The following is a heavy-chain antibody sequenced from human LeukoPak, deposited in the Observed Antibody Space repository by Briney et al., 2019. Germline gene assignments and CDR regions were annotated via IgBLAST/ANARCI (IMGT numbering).Heavy chain of an antibody. CDR2: IRSKANNYAT. Sequence: GGSLRLSCAASGFIFSDSAMHWVRQASGKGLEWVGRIRSKANNYATTYAASVKGRFTISRDDSKNTAYPQMNSLKIEDTAVYYCTRPCAGDCTDNYWGQGTLVTVSS. CDR3: TRPCAGDCTDNY. V-gene: IGHV3-73*01. J-gene: IGHJ4*02. CDR1: GFIFSDSA. D-gene: IGHD2-21*02.